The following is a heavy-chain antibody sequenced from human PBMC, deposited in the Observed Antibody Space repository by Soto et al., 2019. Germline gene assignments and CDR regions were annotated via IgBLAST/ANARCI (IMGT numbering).Heavy chain of an antibody. V-gene: IGHV3-23*01. D-gene: IGHD5-12*01. CDR1: GFTFRSYA. CDR2: ISGNGGST. CDR3: AKDPTATGPFDY. J-gene: IGHJ4*02. Sequence: GGSLRLSCAASGFTFRSYAMSWVRQAPGKGLEWVSGISGNGGSTYYADSVKGRFTISRDNSKNTLYLQMNSLRAEDTAAYYCAKDPTATGPFDYWGQGTLVTVSS.